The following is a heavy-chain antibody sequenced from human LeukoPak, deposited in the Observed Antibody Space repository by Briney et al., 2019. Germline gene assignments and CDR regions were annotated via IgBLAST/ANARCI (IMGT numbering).Heavy chain of an antibody. CDR1: GFTVSSNY. J-gene: IGHJ4*02. CDR3: ATKTSYGDRYFDY. Sequence: GGSLRLSCAASGFTVSSNYMSWVRQAPGKGLEWVSVIYSGGSTSYAESVKGRFTISRDNSKNTLYPQMNSLRAEDTAIYYCATKTSYGDRYFDYWGQGTLVTVSS. V-gene: IGHV3-66*01. D-gene: IGHD4-17*01. CDR2: IYSGGST.